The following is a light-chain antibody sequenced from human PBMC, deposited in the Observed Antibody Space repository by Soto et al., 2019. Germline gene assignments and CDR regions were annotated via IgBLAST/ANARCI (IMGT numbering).Light chain of an antibody. CDR2: EVN. CDR3: SSSAGSSNV. J-gene: IGLJ1*01. CDR1: SSDVGVYNY. V-gene: IGLV2-8*01. Sequence: QSVLTQPPSASGSPGQSVAISCTGTSSDVGVYNYVSWYQQHPGKSPKLMIYEVNKRPSGVPDRFSGSKSGNTASLTVSGLQAEAEADYYCSSSAGSSNVFGPRTKGTVL.